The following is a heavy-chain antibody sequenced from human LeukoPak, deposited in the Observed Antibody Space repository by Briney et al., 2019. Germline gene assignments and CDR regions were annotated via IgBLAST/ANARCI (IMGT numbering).Heavy chain of an antibody. V-gene: IGHV4-61*02. J-gene: IGHJ6*03. CDR1: GGSISRGTYY. Sequence: PSETLSLTCTVSGGSISRGTYYWSWIRQPAGKGLEWIGRIYTSGSINYNPSLGSRVTISIDTSKNQFSLKLTSVTAADTAVYYCARARFGELSKDYYYYYMDVWGKGTTVTVSS. CDR2: IYTSGSI. D-gene: IGHD3-10*01. CDR3: ARARFGELSKDYYYYYMDV.